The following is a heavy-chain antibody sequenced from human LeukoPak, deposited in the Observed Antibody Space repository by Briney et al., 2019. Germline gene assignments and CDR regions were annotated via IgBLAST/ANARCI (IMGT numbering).Heavy chain of an antibody. CDR3: ARDHSAMPSY. CDR1: GFTFSSYN. CDR2: ISYDGSYT. D-gene: IGHD2-2*01. V-gene: IGHV3-30*03. Sequence: PGRSLRLSCAASGFTFSSYNFHWLGQAPGKGVEWLTVISYDGSYTSYGASVKGRFTVSRDNSQNTLYLQMNGLRAEDTALYYCARDHSAMPSYWGQGTLVTVSS. J-gene: IGHJ4*02.